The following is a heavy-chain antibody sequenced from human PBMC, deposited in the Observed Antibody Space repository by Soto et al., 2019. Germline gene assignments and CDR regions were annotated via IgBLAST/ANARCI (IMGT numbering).Heavy chain of an antibody. CDR3: AAVALHTNWFDP. J-gene: IGHJ5*02. CDR2: INAGNGNT. D-gene: IGHD6-19*01. Sequence: ASVKVSCKASGYTFTSYAMHWVRQAPGQRLEWMGWINAGNGNTKYSQKFQGRVTMTEDTSTDTAYMELSSLRSEDTAVYYCAAVALHTNWFDPWGQGTLVTVSS. V-gene: IGHV1-3*01. CDR1: GYTFTSYA.